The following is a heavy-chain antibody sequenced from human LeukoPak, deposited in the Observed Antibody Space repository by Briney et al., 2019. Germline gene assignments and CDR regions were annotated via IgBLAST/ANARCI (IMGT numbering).Heavy chain of an antibody. Sequence: PGGSLRLSCAASGFIFSNYGMNWVRQAPGKGLEWVAAISASGSATSYADSVRGRFTISRDNSKSTLYLQMNNLRIDDTAIYYCAGETFESWGQGTLVTVSS. J-gene: IGHJ4*02. CDR3: AGETFES. V-gene: IGHV3-23*01. CDR2: ISASGSAT. CDR1: GFIFSNYG.